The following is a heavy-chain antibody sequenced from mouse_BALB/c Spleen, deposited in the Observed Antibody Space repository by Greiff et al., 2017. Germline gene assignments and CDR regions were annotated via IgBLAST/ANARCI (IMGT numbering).Heavy chain of an antibody. Sequence: EVKVEESGGGLVQPGGSMKLSCVASGFTFSNYWMNWVRQSPEKGLEWVAEIRLKSNNYATHYAESVKGRFTISRDDSKSSVYLQMNNLRAEDTGIYYCTRTGEFLRPGFAYWGQGTLVTVSA. V-gene: IGHV6-6*02. J-gene: IGHJ3*01. CDR1: GFTFSNYW. D-gene: IGHD1-2*01. CDR2: IRLKSNNYAT. CDR3: TRTGEFLRPGFAY.